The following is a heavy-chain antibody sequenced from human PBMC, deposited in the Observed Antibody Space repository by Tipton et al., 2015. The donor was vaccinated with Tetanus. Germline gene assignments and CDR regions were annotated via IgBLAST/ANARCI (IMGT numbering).Heavy chain of an antibody. V-gene: IGHV4-31*03. J-gene: IGHJ4*02. D-gene: IGHD2-21*01. CDR1: GGSVNSGGYY. CDR2: VYNSGTT. Sequence: VKPSETLSLTCTVSGGSVNSGGYYWTWIRLHPRKGLEYIGYVYNSGTTYYKPSLGRRVTISIDISTNQFSLSLTSVTAADTALYYCAREVYNGGFYSGVDSWGQGTLVTVSS. CDR3: AREVYNGGFYSGVDS.